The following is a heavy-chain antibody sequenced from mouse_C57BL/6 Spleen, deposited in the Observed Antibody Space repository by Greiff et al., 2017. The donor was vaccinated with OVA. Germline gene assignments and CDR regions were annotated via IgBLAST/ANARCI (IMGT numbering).Heavy chain of an antibody. Sequence: QVQLQQPGAELVRPGSSVKLSCKASGYTFTSYWMHWVKQRPIQGLEWIGNIDPSDSETHYNQKFKDKATLTVDKSSSTAYMQLSSLTSEDSAVYYCARYGYDGGDWFAYWGQGTLVTVSA. D-gene: IGHD2-2*01. CDR1: GYTFTSYW. CDR3: ARYGYDGGDWFAY. CDR2: IDPSDSET. V-gene: IGHV1-52*01. J-gene: IGHJ3*01.